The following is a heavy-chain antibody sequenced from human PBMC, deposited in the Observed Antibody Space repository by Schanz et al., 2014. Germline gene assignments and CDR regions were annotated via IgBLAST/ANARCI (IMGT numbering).Heavy chain of an antibody. V-gene: IGHV4-59*08. CDR1: GGSISRYY. J-gene: IGHJ6*02. CDR2: VYYTGST. Sequence: QVQLQESGPGLVKPSETLSLTCTVSGGSISRYYWNWIRQPPGKGLEWIGYVYYTGSTNYNPSLESRVTIPVATSKTQFPLKRPSVTAADTAVYYCARLNYDSSRHPYYYGLDVWGQGTTVTVSS. D-gene: IGHD3-22*01. CDR3: ARLNYDSSRHPYYYGLDV.